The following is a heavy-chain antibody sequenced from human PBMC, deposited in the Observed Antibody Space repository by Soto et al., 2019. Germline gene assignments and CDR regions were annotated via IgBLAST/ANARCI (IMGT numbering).Heavy chain of an antibody. Sequence: QVQLVQSGGEVKKPGASLKVSCKASGYTFTSYAISWVRQAPGQGLEWMGWISTYIGDTNYAQNLQARLSMTTDTSTSEAYMALMSLRSDDTAVYYCARHRRPSDYDSSDYTFGSWGQGTLVTVSS. J-gene: IGHJ4*02. CDR2: ISTYIGDT. CDR3: ARHRRPSDYDSSDYTFGS. V-gene: IGHV1-18*01. D-gene: IGHD3-22*01. CDR1: GYTFTSYA.